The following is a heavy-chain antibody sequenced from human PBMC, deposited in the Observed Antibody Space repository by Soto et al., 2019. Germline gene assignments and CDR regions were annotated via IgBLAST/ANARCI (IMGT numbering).Heavy chain of an antibody. J-gene: IGHJ4*01. Sequence: QVQLQESGPGLVKPSQTLSLTCIVSGGSISSGGYYWSWIRQHPGKGLEWIGYTFYSGNTYYTPSLKSRVTISVDRSKNQCSLKLSSVTAADTAVYYCARWGWAYGSGGPLQGISDSFDYWGRGTLVTVSS. V-gene: IGHV4-31*03. D-gene: IGHD3-10*01. CDR3: ARWGWAYGSGGPLQGISDSFDY. CDR1: GGSISSGGYY. CDR2: TFYSGNT.